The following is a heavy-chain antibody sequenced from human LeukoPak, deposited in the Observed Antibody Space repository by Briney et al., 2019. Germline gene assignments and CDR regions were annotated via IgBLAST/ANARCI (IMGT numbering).Heavy chain of an antibody. CDR2: INEDGRAI. J-gene: IGHJ4*02. CDR3: VRDFGGPSDY. D-gene: IGHD4-23*01. Sequence: GGSLRLSCVASGFTTSSYWMHWVRQVPGMGLVWVSRINEDGRAINYADSARGRFTISRDYATNTITLQMNSLRAEDTAVYHCVRDFGGPSDYWGQGTLVTVAS. CDR1: GFTTSSYW. V-gene: IGHV3-74*01.